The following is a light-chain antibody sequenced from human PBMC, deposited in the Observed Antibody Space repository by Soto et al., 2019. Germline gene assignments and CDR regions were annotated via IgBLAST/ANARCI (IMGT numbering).Light chain of an antibody. J-gene: IGLJ2*01. CDR2: EVS. Sequence: QSVLTQPASVSGSPGQSITISCTGTSSDVGSYNLVSWYQQHPGKAPKLMIYEVSKRPSGVSNRFSGSKSGNTASLTISGLQAEDEADYCCCSYASSSTPHVIFGGGTQLTVL. CDR1: SSDVGSYNL. V-gene: IGLV2-23*02. CDR3: CSYASSSTPHVI.